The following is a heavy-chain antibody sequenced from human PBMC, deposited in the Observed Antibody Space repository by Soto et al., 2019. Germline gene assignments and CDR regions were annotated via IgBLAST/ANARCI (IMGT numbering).Heavy chain of an antibody. CDR1: GFTFSSYG. CDR3: AKVGGYSSSPNY. J-gene: IGHJ4*02. Sequence: GGSLRLSCAASGFTFSSYGMHWVRQAPGKGLEWVAVISYDGSNKYYADSVKGRFTISRDNSKNTLYLQMNSLRAEDTAVYYCAKVGGYSSSPNYWGQGTLVTVSS. D-gene: IGHD6-13*01. CDR2: ISYDGSNK. V-gene: IGHV3-30*18.